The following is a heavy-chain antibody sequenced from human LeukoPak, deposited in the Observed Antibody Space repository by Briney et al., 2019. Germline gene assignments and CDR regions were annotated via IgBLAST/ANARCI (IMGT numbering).Heavy chain of an antibody. CDR2: ISGSGGST. D-gene: IGHD6-13*01. V-gene: IGHV3-23*01. J-gene: IGHJ4*02. Sequence: QSGGSLRLSCAASGFTFSSYAMSWVRQAPGKGLEWVSAISGSGGSTYYADSVKGRFTISRDNSKNTLYLQMNSLRAEDTAVYYCAKDRRYSSSSPEFDYWGQGTLVTVSS. CDR3: AKDRRYSSSSPEFDY. CDR1: GFTFSSYA.